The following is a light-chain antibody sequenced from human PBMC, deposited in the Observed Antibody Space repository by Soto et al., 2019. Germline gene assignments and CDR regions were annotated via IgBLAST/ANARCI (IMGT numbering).Light chain of an antibody. V-gene: IGLV2-8*01. CDR3: SSHVGTIEDYVNV. CDR2: AVT. CDR1: SCDVGSYNY. Sequence: HSQLHQPHSASGSPGQSVTISCTGTSCDVGSYNYVSWYQQHPGKAPKRMIYAVTKRPSGVPDRFSGSKSGNTASLTFYGLQAVREADYSCSSHVGTIEDYVNV. J-gene: IGLJ6*01.